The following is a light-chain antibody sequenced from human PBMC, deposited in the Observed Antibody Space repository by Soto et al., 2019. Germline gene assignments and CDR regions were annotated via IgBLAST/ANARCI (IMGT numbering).Light chain of an antibody. CDR2: NNN. Sequence: QSVLTQPPSASGTPGQRVTIPCSGSSSNIGSNFVNWYQQLPGTAPKLLMYNNNQRLSGVPDRFSGSKSGTSASLAISGLQSEDEADYHCATWDDSLNGLVFGGGTKLTVL. CDR3: ATWDDSLNGLV. V-gene: IGLV1-44*01. CDR1: SSNIGSNF. J-gene: IGLJ3*02.